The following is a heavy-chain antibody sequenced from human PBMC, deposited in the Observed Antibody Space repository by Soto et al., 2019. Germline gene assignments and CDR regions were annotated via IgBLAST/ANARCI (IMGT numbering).Heavy chain of an antibody. CDR1: GYTFTSYD. CDR2: MNPNSGNT. J-gene: IGHJ6*02. CDR3: AREKRCMDV. Sequence: QVQLEQSGAEVKKPGASVKVSCKASGYTFTSYDINWVRQTTGQGLEWMGWMNPNSGNTVYAQKFQGRVTMTRNTSISTAYMELGSLRSEDTAVYYCAREKRCMDVWGQGTTVTVSS. V-gene: IGHV1-8*01.